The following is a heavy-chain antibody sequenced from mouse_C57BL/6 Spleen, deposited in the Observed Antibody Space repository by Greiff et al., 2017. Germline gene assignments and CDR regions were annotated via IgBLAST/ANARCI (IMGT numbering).Heavy chain of an antibody. CDR2: INPNNGGT. Sequence: EVQLQQSGPELVKPGASVKISCKASGYTFTDYYMNWVKQSHGKSLEWIGDINPNNGGTSYNQKFKGKATLTVDKSSSTAYMELRSLTSEDSAVYYCAREGGSSPAWFADWGQGTLVTVSA. CDR3: AREGGSSPAWFAD. CDR1: GYTFTDYY. J-gene: IGHJ3*01. V-gene: IGHV1-26*01. D-gene: IGHD1-1*01.